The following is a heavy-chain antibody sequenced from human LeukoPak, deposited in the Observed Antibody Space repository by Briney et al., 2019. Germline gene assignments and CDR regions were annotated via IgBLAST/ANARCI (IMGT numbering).Heavy chain of an antibody. Sequence: ASVKVSSKASGYTFTGYYMHWVRQAPGQGLEWMGWINPNSGGTNYAQKFQGRVTMTRDTSISTAYMELSRLRSDDTAVYYCARIYGDDILTGYPNDYWGQGTLVTVSS. V-gene: IGHV1-2*02. D-gene: IGHD3-9*01. J-gene: IGHJ4*02. CDR3: ARIYGDDILTGYPNDY. CDR2: INPNSGGT. CDR1: GYTFTGYY.